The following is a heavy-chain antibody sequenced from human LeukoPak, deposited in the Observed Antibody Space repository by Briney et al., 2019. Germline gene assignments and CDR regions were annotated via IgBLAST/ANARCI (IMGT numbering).Heavy chain of an antibody. Sequence: PGGSLRLSCAASGFTFDDYGMSWVRQAPGKGLEWVSGINWNGGSTGYADSVKGRFTISRDNSKNTLYLQMNSPRAEDTAIYYCAKDRGDYTNWFDPWGQGTLVTVSS. J-gene: IGHJ5*02. CDR3: AKDRGDYTNWFDP. CDR2: INWNGGST. CDR1: GFTFDDYG. D-gene: IGHD4-17*01. V-gene: IGHV3-20*04.